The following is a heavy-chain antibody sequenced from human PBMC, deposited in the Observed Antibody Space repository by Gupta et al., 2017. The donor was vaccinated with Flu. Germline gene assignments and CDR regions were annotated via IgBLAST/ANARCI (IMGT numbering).Heavy chain of an antibody. CDR2: IRGCGSNT. CDR1: GFTFSHYA. J-gene: IGHJ3*02. D-gene: IGHD1-1*01. CDR3: SKGANWAFEI. Sequence: EVQLLESGGGLAQPGGPLRLACAASGFTFSHYAMRWVRLAPGRGLEWVSTIRGCGSNTYYADSGKGRFTISGDSSKKTMYLQMNSLRAEYTAVYYCSKGANWAFEIWGQGTMVTVSS. V-gene: IGHV3-23*01.